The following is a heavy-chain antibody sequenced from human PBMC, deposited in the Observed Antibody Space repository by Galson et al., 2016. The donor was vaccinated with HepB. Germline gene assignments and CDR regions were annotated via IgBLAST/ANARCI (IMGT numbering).Heavy chain of an antibody. J-gene: IGHJ4*02. CDR2: INPTGSST. Sequence: SVKVSCKASGYTFTNYHMHWVRQAPRQGLQWMGIINPTGSSTSYAQKFQGRVTLTRDTSTSTVYMELSSLRSEDTAVYYCARSPQWLEHFDYWGQGTLVTVSS. V-gene: IGHV1-46*01. D-gene: IGHD6-19*01. CDR3: ARSPQWLEHFDY. CDR1: GYTFTNYH.